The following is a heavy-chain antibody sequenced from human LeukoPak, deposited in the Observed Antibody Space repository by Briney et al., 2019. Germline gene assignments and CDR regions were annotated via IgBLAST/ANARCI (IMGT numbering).Heavy chain of an antibody. V-gene: IGHV3-66*01. D-gene: IGHD1-26*01. CDR3: ARDQVSNGYYNSEEFDY. J-gene: IGHJ4*02. CDR2: IYSGGST. CDR1: GFTVSSNY. Sequence: QSGGSLRLSCAASGFTVSSNYMSWVRQAPGKGLEWVSVIYSGGSTYYADSVKGRFTISRDNSKNTLYLQMNSLRAEDTAVYYCARDQVSNGYYNSEEFDYWGQGTLVTVSS.